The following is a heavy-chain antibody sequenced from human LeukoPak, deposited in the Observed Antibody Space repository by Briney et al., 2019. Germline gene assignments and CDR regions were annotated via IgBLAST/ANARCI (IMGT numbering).Heavy chain of an antibody. J-gene: IGHJ4*02. CDR3: AKAKRWLQLQNFDY. V-gene: IGHV3-23*01. Sequence: GGCLRLSCAASGFTFSSYAMGSVRQAPGEGLGWVSSISDSSDNTYYADSVKGRFITSRDNSKNTLFLQMHSLSAEDTAVYYCAKAKRWLQLQNFDYWGKGTLVRVSS. CDR1: GFTFSSYA. D-gene: IGHD5-24*01. CDR2: ISDSSDNT.